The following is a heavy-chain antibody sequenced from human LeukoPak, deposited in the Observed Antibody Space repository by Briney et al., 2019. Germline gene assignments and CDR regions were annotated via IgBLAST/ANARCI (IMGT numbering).Heavy chain of an antibody. J-gene: IGHJ4*02. CDR3: ARDHPSGGFDY. CDR2: ISYDGSNK. V-gene: IGHV3-30-3*01. CDR1: GFTFSSYA. D-gene: IGHD2-15*01. Sequence: PGGSLRLSCAASGFTFSSYAMHWVRQAPGKGLEWVAVISYDGSNKYYADSVKGRFTISRDNSKNTLYLQMNSLRAEDTAVYYCARDHPSGGFDYWGQGTLVTVSS.